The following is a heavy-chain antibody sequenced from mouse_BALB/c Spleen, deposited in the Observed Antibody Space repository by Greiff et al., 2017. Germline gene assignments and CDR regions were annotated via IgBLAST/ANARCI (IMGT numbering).Heavy chain of an antibody. CDR3: ARNGGITTVVFDY. D-gene: IGHD1-1*01. Sequence: QVHVKQSGPGLVQPSQSLSITCTVSGFSLTSYGVHWVRQSPGKGLEWLGVIWSGGSTDYNAAFISRLSISKDNSKSQVFFKMNSLQADDTAIYYCARNGGITTVVFDYWGQGTTLTVSS. CDR2: IWSGGST. CDR1: GFSLTSYG. V-gene: IGHV2-4-1*01. J-gene: IGHJ2*01.